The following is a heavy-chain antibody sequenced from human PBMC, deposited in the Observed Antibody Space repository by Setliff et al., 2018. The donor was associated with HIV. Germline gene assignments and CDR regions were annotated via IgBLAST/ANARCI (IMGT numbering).Heavy chain of an antibody. CDR3: ARAGNFGDWDGFDV. J-gene: IGHJ3*01. CDR1: GGSFTAYH. D-gene: IGHD3-10*01. Sequence: SETLSLTCAVYGGSFTAYHWSWIRQPPGRGLEWIAEINHSGGTNHNPSLKSRITISVDTSKKQVSPKLTSVTAADTAIYYCARAGNFGDWDGFDVWGQGTMVTVSS. CDR2: INHSGGT. V-gene: IGHV4-34*01.